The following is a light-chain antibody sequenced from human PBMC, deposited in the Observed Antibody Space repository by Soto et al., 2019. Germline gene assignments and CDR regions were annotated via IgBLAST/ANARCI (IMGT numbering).Light chain of an antibody. CDR3: SSYTSTNTPYV. CDR1: TSDVGGYNY. CDR2: EVT. Sequence: QSVLTQPRSASGSPGQSITISCTGTTSDVGGYNYVSWYQQHPAKAPKLILYEVTTRPSGISSRFSGSKSGNTASLTISGLQADDEAYYYCSSYTSTNTPYVFGTGTKVTVL. V-gene: IGLV2-14*03. J-gene: IGLJ1*01.